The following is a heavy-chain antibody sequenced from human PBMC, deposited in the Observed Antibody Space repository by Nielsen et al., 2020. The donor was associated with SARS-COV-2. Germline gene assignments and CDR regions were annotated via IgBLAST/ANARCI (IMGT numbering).Heavy chain of an antibody. Sequence: ASVKVSCKASGYTFTSYGISWVRQAPGQELEWMGWISAYNGNTNYAQKLQGRVTMTTDTSTSTAYMELRSLRSDDTAVYYCARDHQRQLLWFGEAGYWGQGTLVTVSS. V-gene: IGHV1-18*01. CDR2: ISAYNGNT. CDR3: ARDHQRQLLWFGEAGY. J-gene: IGHJ4*02. D-gene: IGHD3-10*01. CDR1: GYTFTSYG.